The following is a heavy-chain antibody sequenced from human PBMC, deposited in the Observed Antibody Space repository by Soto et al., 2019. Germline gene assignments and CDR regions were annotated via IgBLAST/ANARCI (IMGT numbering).Heavy chain of an antibody. CDR2: IYWDDDK. Sequence: QVTLKESGPTLVTPTQTLTLTCSFSGFSLTTRGMSVGWIRQPPGKALEWLAIIYWDDDKRYRPSLKSRLTITKDTSKNEVVLTLTNMDPVDTATYYCAHGGGLFERDWFDPWGQGTLVTVSS. J-gene: IGHJ5*02. D-gene: IGHD2-8*02. V-gene: IGHV2-5*02. CDR1: GFSLTTRGMS. CDR3: AHGGGLFERDWFDP.